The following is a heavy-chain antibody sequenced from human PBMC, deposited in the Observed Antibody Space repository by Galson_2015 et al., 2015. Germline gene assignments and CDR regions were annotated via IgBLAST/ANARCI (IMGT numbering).Heavy chain of an antibody. J-gene: IGHJ6*04. CDR3: ARDGPGVLRFLDV. Sequence: ALRLGCAASGVTFRDYSMHWVGQAPGTGLEWLSYISNGGSTIYYADSVKGRFTISRDNAKNSLYLQMNSLRDEDTAVYYCARDGPGVLRFLDVWGKGTTVTVSS. D-gene: IGHD3-3*01. CDR1: GVTFRDYS. V-gene: IGHV3-48*02. CDR2: ISNGGSTI.